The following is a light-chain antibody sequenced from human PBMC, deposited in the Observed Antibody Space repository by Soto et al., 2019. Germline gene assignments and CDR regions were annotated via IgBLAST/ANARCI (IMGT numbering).Light chain of an antibody. CDR2: DAS. J-gene: IGKJ2*01. CDR1: QSVSSY. V-gene: IGKV3-11*01. Sequence: EIVLTQSPATLSLSPGERATLSCRASQSVSSYLAWYQQKPGQAPRLLIYDASNRATGIPARFSGSGSGTDFTLTISSLEPEDSGVYYCQQFGSSIPHTFGQGTKLEIK. CDR3: QQFGSSIPHT.